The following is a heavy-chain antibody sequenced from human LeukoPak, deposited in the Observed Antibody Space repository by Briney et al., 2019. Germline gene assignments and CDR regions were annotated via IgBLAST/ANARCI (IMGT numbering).Heavy chain of an antibody. Sequence: GESLKISCKGSGYGFTSYWIGWVRQMPGKGLEWMGIIYPGDSDTRYSPSFQGQVTISADKSISTAYLQWSSLKASDTAMYYCARGLERTGYYYYGMDVWGQGTTVTVSS. CDR2: IYPGDSDT. J-gene: IGHJ6*02. V-gene: IGHV5-51*01. CDR3: ARGLERTGYYYYGMDV. D-gene: IGHD3-22*01. CDR1: GYGFTSYW.